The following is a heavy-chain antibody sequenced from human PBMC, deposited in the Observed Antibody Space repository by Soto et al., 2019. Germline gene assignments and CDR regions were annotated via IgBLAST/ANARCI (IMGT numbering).Heavy chain of an antibody. J-gene: IGHJ4*02. Sequence: QVQLVESGGGVVQPGRSLRLSCAASGFTFSSYGMHWVRQAPGKGLEWVAVISYDGSNKYYADSVKGRFTISRDNSKNTLYLQMNSLRAEDTAVYYCVRAWLRFAYYFDYWGQGTLVTVSS. D-gene: IGHD5-12*01. CDR2: ISYDGSNK. CDR3: VRAWLRFAYYFDY. V-gene: IGHV3-30*03. CDR1: GFTFSSYG.